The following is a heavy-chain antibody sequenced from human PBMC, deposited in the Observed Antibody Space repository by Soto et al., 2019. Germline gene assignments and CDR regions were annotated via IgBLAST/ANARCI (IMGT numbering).Heavy chain of an antibody. Sequence: SVKVSCKASGGTFSSYAISWVRQAPGQGLEWMGGIIPIFGTANYAQKFQGRVTITADGSTSTAYMELSSLRSEDTAVYYCARAEVVGDTTASYFDYWGQGTLVTVSS. J-gene: IGHJ4*02. CDR3: ARAEVVGDTTASYFDY. V-gene: IGHV1-69*13. CDR2: IIPIFGTA. D-gene: IGHD1-26*01. CDR1: GGTFSSYA.